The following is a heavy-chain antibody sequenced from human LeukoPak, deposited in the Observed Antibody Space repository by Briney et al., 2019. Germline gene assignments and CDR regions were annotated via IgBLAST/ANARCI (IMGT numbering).Heavy chain of an antibody. CDR3: ARDSGRLPIPYYFDY. J-gene: IGHJ4*02. Sequence: GGSLRLSCAASRFTFSDYWMHWVRQAPGKGLVWVSRINRDGGGTTYADSVKGRFTISRDNAKNSLYLQMNSLRAEDTAVYYCARDSGRLPIPYYFDYWGQGTLVTVSS. V-gene: IGHV3-74*01. D-gene: IGHD1-14*01. CDR1: RFTFSDYW. CDR2: INRDGGGT.